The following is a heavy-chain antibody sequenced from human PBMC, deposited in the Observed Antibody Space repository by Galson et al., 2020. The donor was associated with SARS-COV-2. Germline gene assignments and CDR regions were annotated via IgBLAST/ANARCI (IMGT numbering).Heavy chain of an antibody. CDR3: AAPNCSSTSCYDAFDI. CDR1: GFTFTSSA. V-gene: IGHV1-58*01. J-gene: IGHJ3*02. Sequence: SVKVSCKASGFTFTSSAVQWVRQARGQRLEWIGWIVVGSGNTNYAQKFQERVTITRDMSTSTAYMELSSLRSEDTAVYYCAAPNCSSTSCYDAFDIWGQGKMVTVSS. D-gene: IGHD2-2*01. CDR2: IVVGSGNT.